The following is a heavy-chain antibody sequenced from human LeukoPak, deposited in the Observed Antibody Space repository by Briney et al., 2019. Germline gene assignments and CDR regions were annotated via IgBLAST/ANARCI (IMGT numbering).Heavy chain of an antibody. D-gene: IGHD6-13*01. V-gene: IGHV3-30*18. CDR3: AKEPDPYSSSWYTPHY. CDR2: ISYDGSNK. Sequence: PGGSLRLSCAASGFTSSSYGMHWVRQAPGKGLEWVAVISYDGSNKYYADSVKGRFTISRDNSKNTLYLQMNSLRAEDTAVYYCAKEPDPYSSSWYTPHYWGQGTLVTVSS. CDR1: GFTSSSYG. J-gene: IGHJ4*02.